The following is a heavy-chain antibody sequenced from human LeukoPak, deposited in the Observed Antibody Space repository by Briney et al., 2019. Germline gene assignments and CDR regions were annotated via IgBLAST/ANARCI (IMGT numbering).Heavy chain of an antibody. CDR2: INPSGGST. CDR1: GYTFTSYY. D-gene: IGHD5-18*01. CDR3: ARSADTAMATGAFDI. Sequence: ASVKVSFKASGYTFTSYYMHWVRQAPGQGLEWMGIINPSGGSTSYAQKFQGRVTMTRDTSTSTVYMELSSLRFEDTAVYYCARSADTAMATGAFDIWGQGTMVTVSS. J-gene: IGHJ3*02. V-gene: IGHV1-46*01.